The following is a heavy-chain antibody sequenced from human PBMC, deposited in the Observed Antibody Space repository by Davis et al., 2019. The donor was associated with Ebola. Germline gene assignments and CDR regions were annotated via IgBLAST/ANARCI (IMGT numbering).Heavy chain of an antibody. Sequence: GESLKISCAASGFTFSSYWMSWVRQAPGKGLEWVANIKVDGSEKNYVDSVKGRFTISRDNAKNSLFLQMNSLRGEDTAVYYCVHGGSWFSYWGQGTLVTVSS. CDR3: VHGGSWFSY. J-gene: IGHJ4*02. D-gene: IGHD2-15*01. V-gene: IGHV3-7*01. CDR1: GFTFSSYW. CDR2: IKVDGSEK.